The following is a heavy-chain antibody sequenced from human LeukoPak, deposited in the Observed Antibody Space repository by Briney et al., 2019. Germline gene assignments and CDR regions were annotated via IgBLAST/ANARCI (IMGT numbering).Heavy chain of an antibody. CDR3: AREASDYYDSSRGFDY. CDR2: IKQDGSDK. CDR1: GFTFSSYW. Sequence: PGGSLRLSCAASGFTFSSYWMNWVRQAPGEGLEWVANIKQDGSDKYYVDSVKGRFTISRDNAKNSLYLQMNSLRAEDTAVYYCAREASDYYDSSRGFDYWGQGTLVTVSS. V-gene: IGHV3-7*01. J-gene: IGHJ4*02. D-gene: IGHD3-22*01.